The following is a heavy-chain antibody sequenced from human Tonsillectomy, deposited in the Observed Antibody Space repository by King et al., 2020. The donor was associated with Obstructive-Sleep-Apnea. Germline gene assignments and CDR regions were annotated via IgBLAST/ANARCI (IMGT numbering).Heavy chain of an antibody. Sequence: LQLQESGPGLVKPSETLSLTCTVSGGSISSSSYYWGWIRQPPGKGLEWIWGIYYSGSTYYNPSPQSRVTISVDTSKNQFSLKLSSVTAADTAVYYCARNTHWFDPWGQGTLVTVSS. J-gene: IGHJ5*02. V-gene: IGHV4-39*07. CDR2: IYYSGST. CDR3: ARNTHWFDP. D-gene: IGHD2-15*01. CDR1: GGSISSSSYY.